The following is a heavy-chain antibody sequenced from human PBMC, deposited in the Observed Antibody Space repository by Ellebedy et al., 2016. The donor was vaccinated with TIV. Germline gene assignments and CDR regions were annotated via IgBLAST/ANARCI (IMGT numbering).Heavy chain of an antibody. CDR1: GFTFSSYG. J-gene: IGHJ4*02. CDR2: IPYDGSNK. D-gene: IGHD1-7*01. CDR3: AKAADGGTSVGDY. V-gene: IGHV3-30*18. Sequence: GESLKISXAASGFTFSSYGMHWVRQAPGKGLEWVALIPYDGSNKYYTDSVKGRFTISRDNSKNTLYLQMNSLRVEDTAVYYCAKAADGGTSVGDYWGQGTLVTVSS.